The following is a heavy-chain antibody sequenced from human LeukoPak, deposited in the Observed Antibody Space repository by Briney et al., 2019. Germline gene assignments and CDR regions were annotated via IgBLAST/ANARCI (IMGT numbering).Heavy chain of an antibody. CDR1: GSTFSSYFSSYA. CDR2: ISGSGGST. J-gene: IGHJ4*02. Sequence: GGSLRLSCAASGSTFSSYFSSYAMSWVRQAPGKGLECVSGISGSGGSTYYTDSVKGRFTIPRDNSSNRLYLQMTSLRAEDTAAYYCAKGDSNFGSGSRYFDYWGQGTLVTVSS. V-gene: IGHV3-23*01. D-gene: IGHD3-10*01. CDR3: AKGDSNFGSGSRYFDY.